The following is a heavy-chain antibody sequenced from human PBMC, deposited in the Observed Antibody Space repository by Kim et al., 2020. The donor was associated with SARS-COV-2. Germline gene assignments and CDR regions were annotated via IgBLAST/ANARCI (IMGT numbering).Heavy chain of an antibody. CDR3: AREEQQLSPFHY. D-gene: IGHD6-13*01. CDR1: GFTFSSYA. V-gene: IGHV3-30*04. J-gene: IGHJ4*02. CDR2: ISYDGSNK. Sequence: GGSLRLSCAASGFTFSSYAMHWVRQAPGKGLEWVAVISYDGSNKYYADSVKGRFTISRDNSKNTLYLQMNSLRAEDKAVYYCAREEQQLSPFHYWGQGT.